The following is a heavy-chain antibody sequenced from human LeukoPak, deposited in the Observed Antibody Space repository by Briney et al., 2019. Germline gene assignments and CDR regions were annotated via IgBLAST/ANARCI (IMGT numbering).Heavy chain of an antibody. CDR2: IYYSGST. Sequence: SETLSLTCTVSGGSISSGGYYWSWIRQPPGKGLEWIGYIYYSGSTNYNPSLKSRVTISVDTSKNQFSLKLSSVTAADTAVYYCARHYTALNPCAFDIWGQGTMVTVSS. CDR3: ARHYTALNPCAFDI. J-gene: IGHJ3*02. D-gene: IGHD5-18*01. CDR1: GGSISSGGYY. V-gene: IGHV4-61*08.